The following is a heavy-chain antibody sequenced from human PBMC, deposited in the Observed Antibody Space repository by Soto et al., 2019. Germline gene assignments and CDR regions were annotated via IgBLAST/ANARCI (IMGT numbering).Heavy chain of an antibody. Sequence: GSPILSCAASGFTFSSSEMYWVRQAPGKGLEWISYIHPGGQTIFYAESVKGRFTISRDNAKNSLYLQMNSLRAEDTAVYYCATDAPPRITIFGVVTPNYWFDPWGQGTLVTVS. CDR2: IHPGGQTI. V-gene: IGHV3-48*03. D-gene: IGHD3-3*01. J-gene: IGHJ5*02. CDR1: GFTFSSSE. CDR3: ATDAPPRITIFGVVTPNYWFDP.